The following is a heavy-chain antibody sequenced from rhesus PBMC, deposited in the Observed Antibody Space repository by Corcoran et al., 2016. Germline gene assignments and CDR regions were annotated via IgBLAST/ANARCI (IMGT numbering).Heavy chain of an antibody. J-gene: IGHJ5-2*02. CDR2: IDGNSAST. D-gene: IGHD6S26*01. Sequence: QVKLQQWGEGLVKPSETLSLTCAVYGGSISGYYWSWIRQPPGKGLEWIGNIDGNSASTNYNPSLKNRVTISKDTSKNQFSLKLSSVTAADMAVYYCARGGKQRLVSFSLDVWGRGVLVTVSS. CDR1: GGSISGYY. V-gene: IGHV4-73*01. CDR3: ARGGKQRLVSFSLDV.